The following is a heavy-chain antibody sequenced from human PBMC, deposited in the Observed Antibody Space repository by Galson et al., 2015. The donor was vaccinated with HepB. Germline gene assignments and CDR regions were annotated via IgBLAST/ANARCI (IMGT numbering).Heavy chain of an antibody. CDR3: ARKTSGSYYYNDYYGMDV. Sequence: SLRLSCAASGFTFSSYGMHWVRQAPGKGLEWVAVIKYDGSNKYYGGSVKGRFTISRDNSKNTLYLQMNSLRAEDTAVYYCARKTSGSYYYNDYYGMDVWGQGTTVTVSS. J-gene: IGHJ6*02. V-gene: IGHV3-33*01. CDR1: GFTFSSYG. CDR2: IKYDGSNK. D-gene: IGHD3-10*01.